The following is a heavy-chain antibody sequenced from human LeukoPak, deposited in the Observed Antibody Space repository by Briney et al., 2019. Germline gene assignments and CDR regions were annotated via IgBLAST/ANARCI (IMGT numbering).Heavy chain of an antibody. CDR2: IRNDGSKK. D-gene: IGHD6-13*01. V-gene: IGHV3-30*02. CDR1: GFTFSRYG. Sequence: PGGSLRLSCAASGFTFSRYGMHWVRQAPGKGLEWVAFIRNDGSKKYYADSVKGRSTISRDNSKSTLYLQMNSLRAEDTAVYYCAKDIAGGPDYFDYWGQGTLVTVSS. J-gene: IGHJ4*02. CDR3: AKDIAGGPDYFDY.